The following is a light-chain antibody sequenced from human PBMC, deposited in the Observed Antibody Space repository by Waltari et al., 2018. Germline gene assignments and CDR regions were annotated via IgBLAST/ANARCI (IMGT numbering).Light chain of an antibody. Sequence: QSALTQPRSVSGSPGQSVTISCSGTSSDICAYHYVSWYQQSPGKVPNLRIYDVNKRPSGVPDRFSGSKSGNTASLTISGLQAEDEADYYCCSHVGRRLHWVFGEGTKLTVL. CDR2: DVN. CDR3: CSHVGRRLHWV. J-gene: IGLJ3*02. CDR1: SSDICAYHY. V-gene: IGLV2-11*01.